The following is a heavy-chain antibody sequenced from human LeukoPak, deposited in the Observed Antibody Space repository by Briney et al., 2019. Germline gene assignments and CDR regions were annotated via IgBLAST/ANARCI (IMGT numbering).Heavy chain of an antibody. CDR3: ARDPGYSYGFNYYYYHYGMDV. CDR2: IWNDGSNE. J-gene: IGHJ6*04. CDR1: GFTFSSYG. V-gene: IGHV3-33*01. D-gene: IGHD5-18*01. Sequence: LTLTCAASGFTFSSYGRHWVRQAPGQGLEWVGVIWNDGSNEHWAESVKGRFTNSRDNSKNPLYLQMNSQSAEGTAVYYCARDPGYSYGFNYYYYHYGMDVWGKGSTVSVSS.